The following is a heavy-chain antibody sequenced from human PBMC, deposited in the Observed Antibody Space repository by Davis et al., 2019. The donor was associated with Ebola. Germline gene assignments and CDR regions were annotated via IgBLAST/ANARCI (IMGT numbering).Heavy chain of an antibody. D-gene: IGHD6-19*01. V-gene: IGHV3-48*03. J-gene: IGHJ5*02. CDR1: GFTFSSYE. CDR3: ARHPYSSGWLVLPGWFDP. CDR2: ISSSGTTI. Sequence: GGSLRLSCAASGFTFSSYEMNWVRQAPGKGLEWVSSISSSGTTIYYADSVKGRFTISRDNAKNSLYLQMNSLRAEDTAVYYCARHPYSSGWLVLPGWFDPWGQGTLVTVSS.